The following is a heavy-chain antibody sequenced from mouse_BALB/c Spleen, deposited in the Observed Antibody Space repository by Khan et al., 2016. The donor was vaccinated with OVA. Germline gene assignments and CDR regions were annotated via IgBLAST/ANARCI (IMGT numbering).Heavy chain of an antibody. CDR1: GDSITSGY. J-gene: IGHJ3*01. CDR2: IIYTGYT. D-gene: IGHD2-14*01. V-gene: IGHV3-8*02. Sequence: EVQLQESGPSLVKPSQTLSLTCSVTGDSITSGYWNWIRKFPGNKLEYMGYIIYTGYTYYNPSLKSRISITPHTSKNQYYLHLNSVTDEDTATYYCARSTYRYAIVYWGQGTLVTVSA. CDR3: ARSTYRYAIVY.